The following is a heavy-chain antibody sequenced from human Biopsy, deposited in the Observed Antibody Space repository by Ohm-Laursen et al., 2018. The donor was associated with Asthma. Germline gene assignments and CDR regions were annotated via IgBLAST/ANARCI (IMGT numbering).Heavy chain of an antibody. D-gene: IGHD4-17*01. CDR2: VIPIYGTT. J-gene: IGHJ6*02. CDR3: AREVSTVDYGYYYFAMDV. CDR1: GDILSSFG. V-gene: IGHV1-69*13. Sequence: GASVKVSCKAHGDILSSFGIKWVRKAPGQGLEWMGGVIPIYGTTHTAQKFQGRVTFTADGSTSSAYMELSSLTSKDSAVYYCAREVSTVDYGYYYFAMDVWGQGTTVTVSS.